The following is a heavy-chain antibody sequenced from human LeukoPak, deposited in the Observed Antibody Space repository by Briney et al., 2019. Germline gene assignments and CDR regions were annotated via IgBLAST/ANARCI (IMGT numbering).Heavy chain of an antibody. V-gene: IGHV4-59*01. CDR3: ARGATGGYDFWSGYYMSFDY. J-gene: IGHJ4*02. CDR2: IYYSGST. Sequence: PSETLSLTCTVSGGSISSYYWSWIRQPPGQGLEWIGYIYYSGSTNYNPSLKSRVTISVETSRNQFSLKLSSVTAADTAVYYCARGATGGYDFWSGYYMSFDYWGQGTLVTVSS. D-gene: IGHD3-3*01. CDR1: GGSISSYY.